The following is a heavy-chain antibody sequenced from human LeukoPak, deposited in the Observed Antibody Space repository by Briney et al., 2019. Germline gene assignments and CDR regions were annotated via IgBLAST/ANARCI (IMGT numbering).Heavy chain of an antibody. Sequence: PGGSLRLSCAVSGFAVSSKYMSWVRQAPGKGLEWVAVISYDGSNKYYADSVKGRFTISRDNSKNTLYPQMNSLRAEDTAVYYCASLTITPDGMDVWGQGTTVTVSS. D-gene: IGHD4-23*01. J-gene: IGHJ6*02. CDR3: ASLTITPDGMDV. CDR2: ISYDGSNK. V-gene: IGHV3-30*03. CDR1: GFAVSSKY.